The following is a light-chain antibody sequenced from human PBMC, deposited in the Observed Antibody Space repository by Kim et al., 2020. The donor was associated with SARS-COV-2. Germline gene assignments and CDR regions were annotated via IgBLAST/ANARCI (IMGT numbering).Light chain of an antibody. Sequence: QSALTQPASVSGSPGQSITISCTGTSSDVGGYNYVSWYQHHPGKATKLMLYDVSKRPSGVSNRFSGSKSGNTASLTISGLQAEDEADYYCTSYTTSSTYVFGTGTKVTVL. J-gene: IGLJ1*01. CDR1: SSDVGGYNY. CDR3: TSYTTSSTYV. CDR2: DVS. V-gene: IGLV2-14*03.